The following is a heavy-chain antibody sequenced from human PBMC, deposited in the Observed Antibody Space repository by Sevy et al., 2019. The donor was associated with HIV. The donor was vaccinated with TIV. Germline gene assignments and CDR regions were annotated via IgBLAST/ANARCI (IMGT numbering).Heavy chain of an antibody. CDR2: ISSSSGTR. CDR3: AGRGYCDGGSCYSGPNDY. Sequence: GGSLRLSCAASTFTFSSYSMHWVRQAPGKGLEWVSYISSSSGTRYYADSVKGRFTISRDNAKNSLFLQMNSLRDEDMAVYYCAGRGYCDGGSCYSGPNDYWGQGTLVTVSS. D-gene: IGHD2-15*01. J-gene: IGHJ4*02. CDR1: TFTFSSYS. V-gene: IGHV3-48*02.